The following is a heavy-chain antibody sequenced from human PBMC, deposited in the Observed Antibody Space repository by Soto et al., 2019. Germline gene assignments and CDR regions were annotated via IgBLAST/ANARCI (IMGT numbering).Heavy chain of an antibody. CDR2: ISGSGGST. CDR3: AKQRSIAAGYYMDV. J-gene: IGHJ6*03. V-gene: IGHV3-23*01. CDR1: GFTFNSYA. Sequence: GGSLRLSCAASGFTFNSYAMSWVRQAPGKGLEWVSTISGSGGSTYYADSVKGRFTISRDNSKNTLYLQMSSLRAEDTAVYYCAKQRSIAAGYYMDVWGKGTTVTVS. D-gene: IGHD6-6*01.